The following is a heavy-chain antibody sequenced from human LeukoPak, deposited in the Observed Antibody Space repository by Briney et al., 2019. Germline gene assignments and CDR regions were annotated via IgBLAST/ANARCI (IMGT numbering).Heavy chain of an antibody. CDR1: GFTFSSHW. CDR2: ITSDGTST. CDR3: SRRFDC. J-gene: IGHJ4*02. Sequence: GGSLRLSCVASGFTFSSHWMHWVRQAPGKGLVWVSRITSDGTSTTYADSVKGRFTISRDNAKNSLDLQMNSLRDEDTAVYYCSRRFDCWGQGTLVTVSS. V-gene: IGHV3-74*01.